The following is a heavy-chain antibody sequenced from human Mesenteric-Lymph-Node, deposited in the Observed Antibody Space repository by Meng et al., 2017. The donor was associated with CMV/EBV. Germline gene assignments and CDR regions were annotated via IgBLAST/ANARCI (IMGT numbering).Heavy chain of an antibody. D-gene: IGHD1-1*01. J-gene: IGHJ4*02. CDR1: GCTFGSYA. CDR2: IRCGGGFT. V-gene: IGHV3-23*01. CDR3: GLGAYNHDGINYFDF. Sequence: GESLKISCASPGCTFGSYAMSRVRQAPGKGLEWVSAIRCGGGFTYHAAPVKGRFTISRDNSKNTLYLQMNSLRAEDTAIYYCGLGAYNHDGINYFDFWGQGTLVTVSS.